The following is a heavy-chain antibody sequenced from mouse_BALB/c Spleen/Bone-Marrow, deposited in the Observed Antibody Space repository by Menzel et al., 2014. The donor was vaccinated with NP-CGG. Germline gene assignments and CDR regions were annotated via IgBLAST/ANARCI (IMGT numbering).Heavy chain of an antibody. Sequence: QVQLKESGPGLVQPSQSLSIPCTVSGFSLTSYGVRWVRQPPGKGLEWLGVIWSGGSTDYNAAFISRLSISKDNSKSQVFFKMNSLQADDTAISYFARQPLRRHAMDYWGQGTSVTVSS. CDR3: ARQPLRRHAMDY. CDR2: IWSGGST. D-gene: IGHD1-2*01. V-gene: IGHV2-4*02. J-gene: IGHJ4*01. CDR1: GFSLTSYG.